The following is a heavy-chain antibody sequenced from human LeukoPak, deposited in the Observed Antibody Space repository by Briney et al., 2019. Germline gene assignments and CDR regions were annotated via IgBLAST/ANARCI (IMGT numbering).Heavy chain of an antibody. J-gene: IGHJ4*02. CDR3: ARANKYSYGTLFSHASFDY. D-gene: IGHD5-18*01. Sequence: ASVKVSCKASGYTFTSYDINWVRQATGQGLEWMGWMNPNSGNTGYAQKFQGRVTITRNTSISTAYMELSSLRSEDTAVYYCARANKYSYGTLFSHASFDYWSQGTLVTVSS. CDR2: MNPNSGNT. CDR1: GYTFTSYD. V-gene: IGHV1-8*03.